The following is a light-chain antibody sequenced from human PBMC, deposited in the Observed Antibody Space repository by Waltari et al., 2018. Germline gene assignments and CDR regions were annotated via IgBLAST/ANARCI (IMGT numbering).Light chain of an antibody. V-gene: IGLV1-51*02. J-gene: IGLJ7*01. CDR3: GTWDSSLSGAV. CDR2: EDN. Sequence: QSVLTQPPSVSAAPGQRVPIPCPCGRSNIGNNYVSWYRQFPGTAPKLLIYEDNGRPSGVPGRFSGSKSGTSATLDITGLQAGDEADYYCGTWDSSLSGAVFGGGTHLTVL. CDR1: RSNIGNNY.